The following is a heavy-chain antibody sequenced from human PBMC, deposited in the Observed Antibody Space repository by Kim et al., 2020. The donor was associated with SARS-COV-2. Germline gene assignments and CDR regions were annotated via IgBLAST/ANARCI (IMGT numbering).Heavy chain of an antibody. CDR3: AKDQNDNIWGRYRAPNRRAFYYGMDV. D-gene: IGHD3-16*02. Sequence: GGSLRLSCAASGFTFSSYGMHWVRQAPGKGLEWVAVIWYDGSNKYYADSVKGRFTISRDNSKNTLYMQMNSLRAEDTAVYHCAKDQNDNIWGRYRAPNRRAFYYGMDVWGQGTMVTVSS. CDR1: GFTFSSYG. CDR2: IWYDGSNK. V-gene: IGHV3-33*06. J-gene: IGHJ6*02.